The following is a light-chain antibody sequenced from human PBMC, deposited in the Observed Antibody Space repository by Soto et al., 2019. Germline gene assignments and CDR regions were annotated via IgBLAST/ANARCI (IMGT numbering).Light chain of an antibody. Sequence: QLVLTQPASVSGSPGQSITISCTGSSSDVGYYNYVSWYQQHPGKAPKLIIYDVSDRPSGVSNRFSGSKSANTASLTISGLQAEDEADYYCSSYSDSSTLFGGGTKLTVL. CDR3: SSYSDSSTL. V-gene: IGLV2-14*01. J-gene: IGLJ3*02. CDR2: DVS. CDR1: SSDVGYYNY.